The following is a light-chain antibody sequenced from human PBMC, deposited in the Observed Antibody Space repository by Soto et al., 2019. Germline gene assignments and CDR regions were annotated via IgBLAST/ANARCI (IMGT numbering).Light chain of an antibody. CDR3: QQYGSSRWT. CDR1: QSVSSSY. V-gene: IGKV3-20*01. J-gene: IGKJ1*01. CDR2: GAS. Sequence: DIVLTQSPGTLSLSPGERATLSCRASQSVSSSYLAWYQQKPGQAPRLLIYGASSRATGIPDRFSGSGSGADFPLPISRLEPEDFAVYSFQQYGSSRWTSGQGTKVE.